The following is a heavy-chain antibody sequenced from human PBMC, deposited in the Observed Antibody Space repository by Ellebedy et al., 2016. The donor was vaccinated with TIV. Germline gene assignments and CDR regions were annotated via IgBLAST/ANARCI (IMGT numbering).Heavy chain of an antibody. CDR2: IWYDGSNK. CDR1: GFTFSNYG. CDR3: ARNGRRNYYGSGKGVPGEFDY. D-gene: IGHD3-10*01. Sequence: GESLKISCAASGFTFSNYGMHWVRQAPGKGLEWAAVIWYDGSNKFYADSVKGRFTISRDKSKNTLFLLMNSLRVEDTAVYFCARNGRRNYYGSGKGVPGEFDYWGQGTLVTVSS. J-gene: IGHJ4*02. V-gene: IGHV3-33*01.